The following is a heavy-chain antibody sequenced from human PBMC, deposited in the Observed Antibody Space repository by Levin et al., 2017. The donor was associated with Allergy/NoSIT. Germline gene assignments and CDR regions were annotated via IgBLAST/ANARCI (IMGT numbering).Heavy chain of an antibody. D-gene: IGHD3-10*01. CDR2: IYYSGST. CDR3: ARDGGSVGIDY. V-gene: IGHV4-59*01. J-gene: IGHJ4*02. Sequence: KTGGSLRLSCTVSGGSISSYYWSWIRQPPGKGLEWIGYIYYSGSTNYNPSLKSRVTISVDTSKNQFSLKLSSVTAADTAVYYCARDGGSVGIDYWGQGTLVTVSS. CDR1: GGSISSYY.